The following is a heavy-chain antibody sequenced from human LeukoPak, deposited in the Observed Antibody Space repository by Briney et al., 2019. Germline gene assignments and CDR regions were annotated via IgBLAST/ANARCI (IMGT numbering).Heavy chain of an antibody. V-gene: IGHV3-21*01. CDR1: GFTFSSYS. Sequence: GGSLRLSCAASGFTFSSYSMNWVRQAPGKGLEWVSCISSSSSYIYYADSVKGRFTISRDNAKNSLYLQMNSLRAEDTAVYYCARAVRLRCSSTSCPHHDAFDIWGQGTMVTVSS. D-gene: IGHD2-2*01. CDR3: ARAVRLRCSSTSCPHHDAFDI. CDR2: ISSSSSYI. J-gene: IGHJ3*02.